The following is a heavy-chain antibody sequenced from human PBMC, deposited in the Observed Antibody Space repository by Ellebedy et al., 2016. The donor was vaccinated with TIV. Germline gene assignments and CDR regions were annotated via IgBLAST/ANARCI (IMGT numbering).Heavy chain of an antibody. Sequence: ASVKVSXKASGYTFTTYGISWVRQAPGQGLEWMGWISTYNGNTNYAQKVQGRVTMTTDTSTSTAYMDLRSLTSDDTAVYYCARDRGTRYYFDDWGQGTLVTASS. V-gene: IGHV1-18*01. D-gene: IGHD2-2*01. CDR2: ISTYNGNT. J-gene: IGHJ4*02. CDR1: GYTFTTYG. CDR3: ARDRGTRYYFDD.